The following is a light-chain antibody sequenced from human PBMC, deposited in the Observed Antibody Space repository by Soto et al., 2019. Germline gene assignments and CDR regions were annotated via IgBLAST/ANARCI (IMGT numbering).Light chain of an antibody. CDR3: QQYGSSPLT. J-gene: IGKJ4*01. CDR1: QSLGSSS. V-gene: IGKV3-20*01. CDR2: GSS. Sequence: EIVLTQSPGTLSLSPGERATLSCRASQSLGSSSLAWYQQKPGQAPRLLIHGSSSRATGIPDRFSGSGSGTDFIPTINRLELEDFAVYYCQQYGSSPLTFGGGTKVEIK.